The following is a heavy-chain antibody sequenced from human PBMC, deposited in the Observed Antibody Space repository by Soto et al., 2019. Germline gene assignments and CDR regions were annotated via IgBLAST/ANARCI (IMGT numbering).Heavy chain of an antibody. CDR3: ARDKHSSGFYALDY. CDR1: GGSTSSYY. J-gene: IGHJ4*02. V-gene: IGHV4-59*01. Sequence: PSETLSLTCTVSGGSTSSYYWSWIRQPPGKGLEWIGYIYYSGSTNYNPSLKSRVTISLDTSKNQFSVKLSSVTAADTAVYYCARDKHSSGFYALDYWGQGTLVTVS. CDR2: IYYSGST. D-gene: IGHD3-22*01.